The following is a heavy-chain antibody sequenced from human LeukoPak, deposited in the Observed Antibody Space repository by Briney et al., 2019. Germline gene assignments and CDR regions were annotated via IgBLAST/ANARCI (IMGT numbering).Heavy chain of an antibody. J-gene: IGHJ1*01. CDR3: AADKLSIAAADAEYFQH. CDR2: INPSGGTT. V-gene: IGHV1-46*01. D-gene: IGHD6-13*01. Sequence: ASVKVSCKASGYIFTSYYMHWVRQAPGQGLQWMGIINPSGGTTNYAQKFQGRVTMTRDTSTSTVYMELSSLRSEDTAVYYCAADKLSIAAADAEYFQHWGQGTLVTVSS. CDR1: GYIFTSYY.